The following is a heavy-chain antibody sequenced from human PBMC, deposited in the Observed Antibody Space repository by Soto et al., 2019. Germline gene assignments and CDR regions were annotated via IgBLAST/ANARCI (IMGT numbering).Heavy chain of an antibody. CDR2: IYYSGST. CDR1: GGSISSSSYY. D-gene: IGHD3-3*01. Sequence: SETLSLTCTVSGGSISSSSYYWGWIRQPPGKGLEWIGSIYYSGSTYYNPSLKSRVTISVDTSKNQFSLKLSSVTAADTAVYYCARQTGYDFWSGEFDYWGQGTLVTVSS. J-gene: IGHJ4*02. V-gene: IGHV4-39*01. CDR3: ARQTGYDFWSGEFDY.